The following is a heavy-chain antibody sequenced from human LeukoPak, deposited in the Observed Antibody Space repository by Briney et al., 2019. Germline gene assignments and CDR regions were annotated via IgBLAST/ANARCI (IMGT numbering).Heavy chain of an antibody. J-gene: IGHJ3*02. CDR2: IYTSGST. CDR1: GGSISSYY. V-gene: IGHV4-4*08. Sequence: SETLSLTCTVSGGSISSYYWSWIRQPPGKGLEWIGRIYTSGSTNYNPSLKSRVTISVDTSKNQFSLKLSSVTAADTAVYYCARDLSTRGDAFDIWGQGTMVTVSS. D-gene: IGHD2/OR15-2a*01. CDR3: ARDLSTRGDAFDI.